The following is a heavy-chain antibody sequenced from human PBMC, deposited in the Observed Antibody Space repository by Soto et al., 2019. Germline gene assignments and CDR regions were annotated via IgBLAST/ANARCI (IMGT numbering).Heavy chain of an antibody. J-gene: IGHJ6*02. D-gene: IGHD2-15*01. CDR2: IIPIFDTA. CDR3: ARHDCISSSCYYYYYYGMDV. CDR1: GGTFSSYA. V-gene: IGHV1-69*12. Sequence: QVQLVQAGAEVKKPGSSVKVSCKASGGTFSSYAISWVRQAPGQGLEWMGGIIPIFDTANYAQKFQGRVTIIADEYTSTTYMQLSSLASEARAVYYCARHDCISSSCYYYYYYGMDVWGQGTTVTVSS.